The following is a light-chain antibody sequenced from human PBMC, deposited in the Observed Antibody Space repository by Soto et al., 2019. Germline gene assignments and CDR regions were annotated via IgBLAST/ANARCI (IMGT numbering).Light chain of an antibody. J-gene: IGKJ4*01. V-gene: IGKV1-5*01. CDR3: QQYNSYSRS. CDR1: QSINIW. Sequence: DIQMTQSPSTLSASVGDRVTITFLASQSINIWLAWYQQKPGKAPKLLIYDASSLQSGVPSRFRGSTSGTEFTLTISSLQPDDFATYYCQQYNSYSRSFGGGTKVDIK. CDR2: DAS.